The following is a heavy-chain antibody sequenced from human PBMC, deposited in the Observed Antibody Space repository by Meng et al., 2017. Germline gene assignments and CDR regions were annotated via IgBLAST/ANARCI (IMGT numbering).Heavy chain of an antibody. J-gene: IGHJ1*01. V-gene: IGHV1-18*01. Sequence: QVQLVESGARGKKLGASVTVSCKASGYTFTSYGISWVRQAPGQRLEWMGWISAYNGNTNYAQKLQGRVTMTTDTSTSTAYMELRSLRSDDTAVYYCAQTTVTTYSEYFQHWGQGTLVTVSS. CDR2: ISAYNGNT. CDR1: GYTFTSYG. CDR3: AQTTVTTYSEYFQH. D-gene: IGHD4-11*01.